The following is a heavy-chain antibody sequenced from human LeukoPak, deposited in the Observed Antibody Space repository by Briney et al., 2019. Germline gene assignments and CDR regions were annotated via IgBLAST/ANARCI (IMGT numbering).Heavy chain of an antibody. CDR2: IYHSGST. V-gene: IGHV4-4*02. CDR3: ARSYGSGSYYDY. CDR1: GGSISSSNW. Sequence: SETLSLTCAVSGGSISSSNWWSWVRQPPGKGLEWIGEIYHSGSTNYNPSLKSRVTISVDTSKNQFSLTLSSVTAADTAVYYCARSYGSGSYYDYWGQGTLVTVSS. D-gene: IGHD3-10*01. J-gene: IGHJ4*02.